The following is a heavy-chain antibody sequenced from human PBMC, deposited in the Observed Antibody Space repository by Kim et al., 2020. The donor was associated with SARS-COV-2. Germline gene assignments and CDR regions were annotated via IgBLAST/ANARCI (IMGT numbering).Heavy chain of an antibody. CDR3: ARADSHSYGDQNFDY. V-gene: IGHV4-59*13. CDR1: GGSISSYY. CDR2: IYYSGST. Sequence: SETLSLTCTVSGGSISSYYWSWIRQPPGKGLEWIGYIYYSGSTNYNPSLKSRVTISVDTSKNQFSLKLSSVTAADTAVYYCARADSHSYGDQNFDYWGQGTLVTVSS. J-gene: IGHJ4*02. D-gene: IGHD4-17*01.